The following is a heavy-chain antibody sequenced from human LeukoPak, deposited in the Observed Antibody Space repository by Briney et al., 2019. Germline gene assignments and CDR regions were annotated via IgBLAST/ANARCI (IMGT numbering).Heavy chain of an antibody. D-gene: IGHD1-1*01. J-gene: IGHJ6*03. CDR1: GGSISSSSYY. Sequence: PSETLSLTCTVSGGSISSSSYYWGWIRQPPGKGLEWIGSIYYSGSTYYNPSLKSRVTISVDTSKNQFSLKLSSVTAADTAVYYCARRCRDPWKVSHYYMDVWGKGTTVTVSS. CDR2: IYYSGST. CDR3: ARRCRDPWKVSHYYMDV. V-gene: IGHV4-39*01.